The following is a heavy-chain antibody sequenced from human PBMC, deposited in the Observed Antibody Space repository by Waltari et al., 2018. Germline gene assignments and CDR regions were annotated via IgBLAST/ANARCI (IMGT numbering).Heavy chain of an antibody. Sequence: QVQLVQSGAEVKKPGASVKVSCQASGYPFTSYAMHWVRQAPGQRLEWMGWINAGNGNKKYSQKFQGRVTITRDTSASTAYMELSSLRSEDTAVYYCAKGAGWIFDYWGQGTLVTVSS. CDR1: GYPFTSYA. V-gene: IGHV1-3*01. CDR3: AKGAGWIFDY. CDR2: INAGNGNK. J-gene: IGHJ4*02. D-gene: IGHD2-2*03.